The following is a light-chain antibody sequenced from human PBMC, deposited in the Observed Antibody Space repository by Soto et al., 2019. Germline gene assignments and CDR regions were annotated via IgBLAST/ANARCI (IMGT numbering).Light chain of an antibody. CDR1: SSNIGAGID. V-gene: IGLV1-40*01. Sequence: QSVLTQPPSVSGAPGQRVTISCTGSSSNIGAGIDVHWYQKFPGTAPKLLIYANTNRPSGVPDRFSGSKSGNTASLTVSGLQAADEADYFCKSYAGSNTYVFGSGTKLTVL. J-gene: IGLJ1*01. CDR2: ANT. CDR3: KSYAGSNTYV.